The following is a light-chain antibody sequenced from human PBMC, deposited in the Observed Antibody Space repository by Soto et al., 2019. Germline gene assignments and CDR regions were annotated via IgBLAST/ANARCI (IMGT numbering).Light chain of an antibody. J-gene: IGKJ5*01. V-gene: IGKV3-11*01. Sequence: EIVMTQSPATLSVSPGERATLSCRASQSVSSNLGWYQQRPGQAPRLLIYDASNRATGIPARFSGSGSGTDFTLTISSLEPEDFAVYYCQQRRNWPPITFGQGTRLEI. CDR1: QSVSSN. CDR2: DAS. CDR3: QQRRNWPPIT.